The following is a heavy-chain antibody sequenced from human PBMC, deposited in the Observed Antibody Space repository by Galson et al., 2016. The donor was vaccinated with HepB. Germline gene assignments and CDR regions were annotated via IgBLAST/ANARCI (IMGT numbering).Heavy chain of an antibody. D-gene: IGHD1-26*01. CDR1: GSTFSNYG. J-gene: IGHJ6*04. Sequence: SLRLSCAASGSTFSNYGMTWVRQAPGKGLEVVSSISRSGDSTDYADSVKGRFTISRDNSKNTLSLQMNSLIAGDTAIYYCVQGSTAPAVWGKGTTVTVSS. CDR2: ISRSGDST. CDR3: VQGSTAPAV. V-gene: IGHV3-23*01.